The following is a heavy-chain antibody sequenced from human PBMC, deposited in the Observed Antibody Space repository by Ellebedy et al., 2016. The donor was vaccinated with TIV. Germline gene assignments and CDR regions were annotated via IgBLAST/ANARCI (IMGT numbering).Heavy chain of an antibody. CDR1: GYTFTAYY. CDR3: ARVRRGSSGMDV. D-gene: IGHD6-13*01. CDR2: INPDSGGT. Sequence: ASVKVSCKASGYTFTAYYMHWVRQAPGQGLEWMGWINPDSGGTNFAQKFQGRVTMTRDTSINTVDMELNRLESDDTAVYNCARVRRGSSGMDVWGQGTTVTVSS. J-gene: IGHJ6*02. V-gene: IGHV1-2*02.